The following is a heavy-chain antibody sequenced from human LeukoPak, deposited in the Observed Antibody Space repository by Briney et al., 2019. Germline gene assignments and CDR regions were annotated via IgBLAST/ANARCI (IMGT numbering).Heavy chain of an antibody. CDR3: AGKDVRFLEWLPSNHPWYYYMDV. V-gene: IGHV3-30*03. Sequence: GGSLRLSCTVSGFTFSSYGMHWVRQAPGKGLEWVAVISYDGSNKYYVESVKGRFTISRDNSKNTLYLQMNSLRAEDTAVYYCAGKDVRFLEWLPSNHPWYYYMDVWGKGTTVTVSS. J-gene: IGHJ6*03. CDR1: GFTFSSYG. D-gene: IGHD3-3*01. CDR2: ISYDGSNK.